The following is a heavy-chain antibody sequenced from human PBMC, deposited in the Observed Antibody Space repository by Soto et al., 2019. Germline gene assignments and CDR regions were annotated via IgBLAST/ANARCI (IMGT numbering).Heavy chain of an antibody. Sequence: ASVKVSCKASGYTFTGYYMHLVRQAPGQGLEWMGWINPNSGGTNYAQKFQGWVTMTRDTSISTAYMELSRLRSDDTAVYYCARDRSGIAAAGRPTDAFHIWGQGTMVNVS. V-gene: IGHV1-2*04. CDR1: GYTFTGYY. J-gene: IGHJ3*02. D-gene: IGHD6-13*01. CDR2: INPNSGGT. CDR3: ARDRSGIAAAGRPTDAFHI.